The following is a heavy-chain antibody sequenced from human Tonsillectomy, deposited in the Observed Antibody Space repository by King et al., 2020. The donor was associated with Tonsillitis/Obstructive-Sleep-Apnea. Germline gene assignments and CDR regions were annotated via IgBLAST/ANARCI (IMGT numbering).Heavy chain of an antibody. CDR2: IIPAFGTA. CDR1: GDTFRSHS. V-gene: IGHV1-69*01. D-gene: IGHD3-3*01. J-gene: IGHJ3*01. Sequence: QLVQSGPEVKKPGSSVKVSCQASGDTFRSHSVNWVRQAPGQGLEWMGGIIPAFGTAHYAQEFRDRVTISADESSSTAYMELSSLTSDDTALYFCARDDFWRGGGDGFDVWGQGTLVTVSS. CDR3: ARDDFWRGGGDGFDV.